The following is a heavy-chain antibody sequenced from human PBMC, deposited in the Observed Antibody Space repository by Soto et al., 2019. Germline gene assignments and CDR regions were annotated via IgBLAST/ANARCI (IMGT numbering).Heavy chain of an antibody. CDR2: IIPILGTA. V-gene: IGHV1-69*12. CDR1: GGTFSSYA. Sequence: QVQLVQSGAEVKKPGSSVKVSCKASGGTFSSYAISWVRQAPGQGLEWMGGIIPILGTAYYAQKFQGRVTIDAASFTITPYMELSSLRYEYAAEYYSSGRITAAIGNAFHIWGQGTMVTVSS. CDR3: SGRITAAIGNAFHI. D-gene: IGHD6-13*01. J-gene: IGHJ3*02.